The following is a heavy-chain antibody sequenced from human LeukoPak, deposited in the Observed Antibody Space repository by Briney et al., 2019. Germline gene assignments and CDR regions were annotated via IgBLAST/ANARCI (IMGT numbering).Heavy chain of an antibody. CDR2: ISSSSSYI. Sequence: PGGSLRLSCAASGFTFSSYWMSWVRQAPGKGLEWVSSISSSSSYIYYADSVKGRFTISRDNAKNSLYLQMNSLRAEDTAVYYCARDRAGSHIGYYFDYWGQGTLVTVSS. J-gene: IGHJ4*02. V-gene: IGHV3-21*01. CDR3: ARDRAGSHIGYYFDY. CDR1: GFTFSSYW. D-gene: IGHD3-10*01.